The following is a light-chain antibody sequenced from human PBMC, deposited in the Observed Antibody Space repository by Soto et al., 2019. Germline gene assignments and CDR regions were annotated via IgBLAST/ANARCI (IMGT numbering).Light chain of an antibody. V-gene: IGLV1-44*01. Sequence: QSVLTQPPSASGTPGQRVTISCSGSSSNIGRNTANWYQQLPGTAPKLRIYNNNQRPSGVPDRFSGSKSGTSASLAISGLQSDHEADYYCAAWDDSLRGYVFGAGTKLTVL. CDR1: SSNIGRNT. CDR3: AAWDDSLRGYV. CDR2: NNN. J-gene: IGLJ1*01.